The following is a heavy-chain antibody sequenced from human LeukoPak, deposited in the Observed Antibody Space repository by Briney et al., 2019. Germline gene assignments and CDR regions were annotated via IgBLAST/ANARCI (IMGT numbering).Heavy chain of an antibody. V-gene: IGHV1-18*01. CDR2: VSAYNGKT. J-gene: IGHJ4*02. CDR1: GYTFTTSY. D-gene: IGHD1-26*01. CDR3: ARGGTYYPRIDY. Sequence: ASVRVSCKASGYTFTTSYINWVRQAPGQGLEWMGWVSAYNGKTSYAQKFQGRVTMTTDSSTNTAYMDLTSLRSDDTAVYYCARGGTYYPRIDYWGQGTQVTVSS.